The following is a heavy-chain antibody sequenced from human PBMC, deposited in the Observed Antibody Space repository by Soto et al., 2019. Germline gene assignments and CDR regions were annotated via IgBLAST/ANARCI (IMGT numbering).Heavy chain of an antibody. CDR2: IDWDDDK. D-gene: IGHD6-6*01. CDR3: ARIPEYSSSLHYYYYGMDV. V-gene: IGHV2-70*01. Sequence: SGPTLVNPTQTLTLTCTFSGFSLSTSGMCVSWIRQPPGKALEWLALIDWDDDKYYSTSLKTRLTISKDTSKNQVVLTMTNMDPVDTATYYCARIPEYSSSLHYYYYGMDVWGQGTTVTVS. CDR1: GFSLSTSGMC. J-gene: IGHJ6*02.